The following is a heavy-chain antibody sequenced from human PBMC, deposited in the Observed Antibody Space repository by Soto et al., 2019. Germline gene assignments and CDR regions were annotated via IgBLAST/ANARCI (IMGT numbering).Heavy chain of an antibody. J-gene: IGHJ6*02. Sequence: ASVKVSCKASGYTFTRYGISWVRQAPGQGLEWMGWISGYNGDTNYAQKFQDRVSMTIDTSTGSAYMELRSLTSDDTAIYYCAKNGQPPYYYYGLDVWGQGTKVTVSS. D-gene: IGHD2-8*01. CDR2: ISGYNGDT. CDR1: GYTFTRYG. CDR3: AKNGQPPYYYYGLDV. V-gene: IGHV1-18*01.